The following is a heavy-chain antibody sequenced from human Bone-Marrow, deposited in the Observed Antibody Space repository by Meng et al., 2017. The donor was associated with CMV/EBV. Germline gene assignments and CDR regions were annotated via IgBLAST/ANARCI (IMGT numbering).Heavy chain of an antibody. D-gene: IGHD6-19*01. CDR3: ARRPAAVAGTSPFDY. V-gene: IGHV4-39*01. J-gene: IGHJ4*02. Sequence: ESLKISCTVSGGSISSSSYYWGWIRQPPGKGLEWIGSIYYSGSTYYNPSLKSRVTISVDTSKNQFSLKLSSVTAADTAVYYCARRPAAVAGTSPFDYWGQGTLVTVPQ. CDR2: IYYSGST. CDR1: GGSISSSSYY.